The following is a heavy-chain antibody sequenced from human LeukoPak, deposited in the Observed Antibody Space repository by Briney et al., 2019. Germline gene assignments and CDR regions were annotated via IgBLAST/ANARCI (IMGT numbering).Heavy chain of an antibody. Sequence: SGGSLRLSCVASGFSFTTHAMGWVRQAPGKGLEWVSHISGSGGSTKYSGSVKGRFTISRDNAKNSLYLQMNSLRAEDTAVYYCARGFDLDYWGQGTLVTVSS. V-gene: IGHV3-23*01. CDR2: ISGSGGST. CDR3: ARGFDLDY. J-gene: IGHJ4*02. CDR1: GFSFTTHA. D-gene: IGHD3-9*01.